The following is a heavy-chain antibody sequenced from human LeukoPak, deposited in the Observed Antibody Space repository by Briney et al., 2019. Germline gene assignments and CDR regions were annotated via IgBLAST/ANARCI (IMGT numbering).Heavy chain of an antibody. CDR2: VDYSGIT. CDR1: GGSISSNY. Sequence: SETLSLTCSVSGGSISSNYWSWIRQPPGKGLEWIGYVDYSGITNYSPSLKSRVTISVDTSKNQFSLKLSSVTAADTAVYYCARGYCSGGNCYPGGNWFDPWGQGTLVTVSS. CDR3: ARGYCSGGNCYPGGNWFDP. D-gene: IGHD2-15*01. J-gene: IGHJ5*02. V-gene: IGHV4-59*08.